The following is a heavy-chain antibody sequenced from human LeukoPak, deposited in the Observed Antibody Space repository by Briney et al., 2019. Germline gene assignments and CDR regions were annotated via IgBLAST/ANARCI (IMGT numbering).Heavy chain of an antibody. V-gene: IGHV3-21*01. D-gene: IGHD1-1*01. CDR2: ISSSSSYI. CDR1: GFTFSSYS. J-gene: IGHJ4*02. Sequence: GGSLRLSCAASGFTFSSYSMNWVRQAPGKGLEWVSSISSSSSYIYYADSVKGRFTISRDNAKNSLYLQVNSLRAEDTAVYYCARGDWNDAFLFDYWGQGTLVTVSS. CDR3: ARGDWNDAFLFDY.